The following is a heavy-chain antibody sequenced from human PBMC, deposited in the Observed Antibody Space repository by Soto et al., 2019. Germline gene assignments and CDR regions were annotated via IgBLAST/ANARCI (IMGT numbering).Heavy chain of an antibody. J-gene: IGHJ3*02. CDR3: AKDRAVAGRSGAFDI. CDR1: GFTLSSYG. Sequence: PGGSLRLSCADSGFTLSSYGMHWVRQAPGKGLEWVALISLDGSKEYYADSVKGRFPISRDNSKNTLYLQMNSLRGEDTAVYYCAKDRAVAGRSGAFDIWGQGTMVTVSS. V-gene: IGHV3-30*18. CDR2: ISLDGSKE. D-gene: IGHD6-19*01.